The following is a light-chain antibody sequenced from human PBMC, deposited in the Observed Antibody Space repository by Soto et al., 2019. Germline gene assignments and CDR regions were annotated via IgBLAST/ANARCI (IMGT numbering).Light chain of an antibody. V-gene: IGKV3-20*01. CDR3: QQFSSYPLT. CDR2: GAS. Sequence: EIVLTQSPGTLSLSPGERATLSFRASQGVSNNYLAWYQQKPGQAPRLLIYGASSRATGIPDRFSGSGSGTDVTLTISRLEPEDVAVYYCQQFSSYPLTFGEGTKVDIK. CDR1: QGVSNNY. J-gene: IGKJ4*01.